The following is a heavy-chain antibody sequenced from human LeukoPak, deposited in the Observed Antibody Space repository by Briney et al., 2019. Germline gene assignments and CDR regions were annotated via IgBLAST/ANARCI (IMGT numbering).Heavy chain of an antibody. V-gene: IGHV3-23*01. J-gene: IGHJ5*02. CDR1: GFTFSSYA. Sequence: GGSLRLSCAASGFTFSSYAMSWVRQAPGKGLEWVSAISGSGGSTYYADSVKGRFTISRDNSKNTLDLQMNSLGAEDTAVYYCARQYFDILTGYSPDTNWFDPWLQGTLVTVSS. CDR2: ISGSGGST. D-gene: IGHD3-9*01. CDR3: ARQYFDILTGYSPDTNWFDP.